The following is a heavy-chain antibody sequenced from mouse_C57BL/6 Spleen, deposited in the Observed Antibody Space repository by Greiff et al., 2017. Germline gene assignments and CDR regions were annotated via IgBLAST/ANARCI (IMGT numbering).Heavy chain of an antibody. J-gene: IGHJ3*01. Sequence: EVQLVESGGGLVQPGGSLSLSCAASGFTFTDYYMSWVRQPPGKALEWLGFIRNKANGYTTEYSASVKGRFTISRDNSQSILYLQMNALRAEDSATYYCARAYYGNYVAWFAYWGQGTLVTVSA. CDR3: ARAYYGNYVAWFAY. V-gene: IGHV7-3*01. CDR2: IRNKANGYTT. D-gene: IGHD2-10*01. CDR1: GFTFTDYY.